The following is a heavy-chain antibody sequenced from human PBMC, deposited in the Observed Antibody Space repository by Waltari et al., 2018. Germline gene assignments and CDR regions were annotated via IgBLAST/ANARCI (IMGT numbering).Heavy chain of an antibody. D-gene: IGHD5-12*01. Sequence: QLQLQESGPGLVKPSETLSLTCTVSRSSIRNNNYYWSWVRQPPGKGLEWVGSFYKSGTTYYNPSLKSRVTISVDTSNNQFSLKLNSVTAADTAVYYCVRGYPDIVATISDYWGQGTLVIVSS. CDR2: FYKSGTT. V-gene: IGHV4-39*07. CDR3: VRGYPDIVATISDY. J-gene: IGHJ4*02. CDR1: RSSIRNNNYY.